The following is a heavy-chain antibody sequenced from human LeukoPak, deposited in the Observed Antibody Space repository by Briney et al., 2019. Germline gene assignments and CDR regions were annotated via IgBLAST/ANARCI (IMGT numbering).Heavy chain of an antibody. Sequence: PGGSLRLSCAASGFTFSSYAMHWVRQAPGRGLEWVAFISNDGSNQYYAESVKGRFTISRDNSKNSLYLQMNSLRTEDTALYYCAKDAYSSGWYYFDSWGQGTLVTVSS. J-gene: IGHJ4*02. D-gene: IGHD6-19*01. CDR3: AKDAYSSGWYYFDS. CDR2: ISNDGSNQ. V-gene: IGHV3-30-3*01. CDR1: GFTFSSYA.